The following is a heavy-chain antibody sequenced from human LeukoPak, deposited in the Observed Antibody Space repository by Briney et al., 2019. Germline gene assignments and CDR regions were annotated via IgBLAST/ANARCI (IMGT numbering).Heavy chain of an antibody. CDR2: ISSSGSYM. V-gene: IGHV3-21*01. J-gene: IGHJ3*01. CDR3: ARAGPIVLGPVAVAYDAFDL. Sequence: GGSLRLSCAASRFTFSSYDMHWVRQAPGKGLEWVSSISSSGSYMYYADSVKGRFTISRDSAKNSLYLQMNTLRAEDTAVYYCARAGPIVLGPVAVAYDAFDLWGRGTLVTVSS. CDR1: RFTFSSYD. D-gene: IGHD2-2*01.